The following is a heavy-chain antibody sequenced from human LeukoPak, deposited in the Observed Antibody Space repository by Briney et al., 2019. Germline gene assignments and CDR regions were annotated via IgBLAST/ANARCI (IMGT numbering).Heavy chain of an antibody. V-gene: IGHV4-34*01. J-gene: IGHJ4*02. D-gene: IGHD5/OR15-5a*01. CDR2: INHSGST. CDR1: GGSFSGYY. Sequence: SETLSLTCAVYGGSFSGYYWSRIRQPPGKGLEWIGEINHSGSTNYNPSLKSRVTISVDTSKNQFPLKLTSMAAADTAVYCSAGDNNSVGYCGQGTLVTVSS. CDR3: AGDNNSVGY.